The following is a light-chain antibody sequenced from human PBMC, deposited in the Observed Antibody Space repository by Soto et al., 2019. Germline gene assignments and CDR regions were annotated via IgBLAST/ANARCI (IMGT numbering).Light chain of an antibody. Sequence: ALTQPASVSGSPGQSITLSCTGTSSDVGSYNLVSWYQQHPGKAPKLMIYEVSKRPSGVSNRFSGSKSGNTASLTISGLQAEDEADYYCCSYAGSSTFVFGGGTKLTVL. J-gene: IGLJ2*01. CDR2: EVS. V-gene: IGLV2-23*02. CDR1: SSDVGSYNL. CDR3: CSYAGSSTFV.